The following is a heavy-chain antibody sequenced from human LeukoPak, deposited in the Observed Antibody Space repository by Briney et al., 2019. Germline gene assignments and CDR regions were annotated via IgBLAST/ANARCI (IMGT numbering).Heavy chain of an antibody. Sequence: SETLSLTCAVYGGSFSGYYWSWVRQPPGKGLEWIGEINHSGSTNYNPSLKSRVTISVDTSKNQFSLKLSSVTAADTAVYYCARVTRYSYGPYYYYYMDVWGKGTTVTVSS. CDR2: INHSGST. J-gene: IGHJ6*03. V-gene: IGHV4-34*01. D-gene: IGHD5-18*01. CDR3: ARVTRYSYGPYYYYYMDV. CDR1: GGSFSGYY.